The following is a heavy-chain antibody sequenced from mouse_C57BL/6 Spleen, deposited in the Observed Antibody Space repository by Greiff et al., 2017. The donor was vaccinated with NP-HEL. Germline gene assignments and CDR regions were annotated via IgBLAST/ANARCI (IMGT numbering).Heavy chain of an antibody. CDR3: ARVDYDGVFDY. CDR2: ISYDGSN. D-gene: IGHD2-4*01. CDR1: GYSITSGYY. Sequence: EVQLQQSGPGLVKPSQSLSLTCSVTGYSITSGYYWNWIRQFPGNKLEWMGYISYDGSNNYNPSLKNRISITRDTSKNQFFLKLNSVTTEDTATYYCARVDYDGVFDYWGQGTTLTVSS. J-gene: IGHJ2*01. V-gene: IGHV3-6*01.